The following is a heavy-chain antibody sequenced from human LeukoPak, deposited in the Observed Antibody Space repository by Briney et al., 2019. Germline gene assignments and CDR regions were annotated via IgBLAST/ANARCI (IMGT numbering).Heavy chain of an antibody. D-gene: IGHD1-26*01. CDR3: ARDYFGSPSALDY. Sequence: PGGSLRLSCAASGFTFSSYWMSWVRQAPGKGLEWVANIKQDGSEKYYVDSVKGRFTISRDNAKNSVYLHMNSLRAEDTAVYYCARDYFGSPSALDYWGQGTLVTVSS. V-gene: IGHV3-7*01. CDR1: GFTFSSYW. J-gene: IGHJ4*02. CDR2: IKQDGSEK.